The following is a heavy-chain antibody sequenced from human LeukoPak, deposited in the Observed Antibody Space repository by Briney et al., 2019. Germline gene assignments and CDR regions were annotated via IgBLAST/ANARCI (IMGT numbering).Heavy chain of an antibody. CDR3: ARDKDWLPH. CDR1: GFAFSTFW. Sequence: GGSLRLSCAASGFAFSTFWMTWVRQAPGKGLEWVSSISSSSSYIYYADSVKGRFTISRDNAKNSLYLQMNSLRAEDTAVYYCARDKDWLPHWGQGTLVTVSS. V-gene: IGHV3-21*01. J-gene: IGHJ4*02. CDR2: ISSSSSYI. D-gene: IGHD3/OR15-3a*01.